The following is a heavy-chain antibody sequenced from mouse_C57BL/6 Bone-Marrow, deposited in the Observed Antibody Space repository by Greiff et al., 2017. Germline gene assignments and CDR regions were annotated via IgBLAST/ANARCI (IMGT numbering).Heavy chain of an antibody. D-gene: IGHD1-1*01. Sequence: DVMLVESGGGLVQPGGSLKLSCAASGFTFSDYGMAWVRQAPRKGPVWVAFISNLAYSIYYADTVTGRFTISRENAKNTLYLEMSSLRSEDTAMYYCARQAYYYGSSESWYFDVWGTGTTVTVSS. V-gene: IGHV5-15*01. CDR2: ISNLAYSI. CDR3: ARQAYYYGSSESWYFDV. CDR1: GFTFSDYG. J-gene: IGHJ1*03.